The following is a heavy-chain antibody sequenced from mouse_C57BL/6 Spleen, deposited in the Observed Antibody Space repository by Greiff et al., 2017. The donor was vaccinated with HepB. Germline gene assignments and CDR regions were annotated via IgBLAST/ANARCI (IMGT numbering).Heavy chain of an antibody. J-gene: IGHJ3*01. D-gene: IGHD3-2*02. CDR2: IYPGGGYT. CDR3: ARETAQAPFAY. CDR1: GYTFTNYW. V-gene: IGHV1-63*01. Sequence: VQLQQSGAELVRPGTSVKMSCKASGYTFTNYWIGWAKQRPGHGLEWIGDIYPGGGYTNYNEKFKGKATLTADKSSSTAYMQFSSLTSEDSAIYYCARETAQAPFAYWGQGTLVTVSA.